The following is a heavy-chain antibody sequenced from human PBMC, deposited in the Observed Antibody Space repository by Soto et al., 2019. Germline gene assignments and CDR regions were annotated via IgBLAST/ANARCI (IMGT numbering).Heavy chain of an antibody. CDR1: GYTFTGYY. J-gene: IGHJ4*02. V-gene: IGHV1-2*02. CDR2: INPNSGGT. Sequence: ASVKVSCKASGYTFTGYYMHWVRQAPGQGLEWMGWINPNSGGTNYAQQFQGRVTMTRDTSISTAFMELSRLRSDDTAVYYCARDVGGSYYQIDYWGQGTLVTVSS. CDR3: ARDVGGSYYQIDY. D-gene: IGHD1-26*01.